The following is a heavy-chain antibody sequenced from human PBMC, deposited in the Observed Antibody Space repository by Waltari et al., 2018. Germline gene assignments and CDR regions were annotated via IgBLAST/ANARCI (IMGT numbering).Heavy chain of an antibody. J-gene: IGHJ5*02. V-gene: IGHV1-18*01. D-gene: IGHD3-3*01. CDR1: GYTFTSYG. Sequence: QVQLVQSGAEVKKPGASVKVSCKASGYTFTSYGISWVRQAPGHGLEWMGWISDYNGNTNYAQKLQGRVTMTTDTSTSTAYMELRSLRSDDTAVYYCARVDPSYDFWSGYLWGWFDPWGQGTLVTVSS. CDR2: ISDYNGNT. CDR3: ARVDPSYDFWSGYLWGWFDP.